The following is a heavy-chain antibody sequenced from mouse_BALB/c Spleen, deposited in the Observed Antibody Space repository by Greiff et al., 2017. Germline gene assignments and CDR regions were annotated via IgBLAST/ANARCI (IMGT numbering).Heavy chain of an antibody. CDR2: IYPSDSYT. CDR1: GYTFTSYW. Sequence: QVQLQQPGAELVRPGASVKLSCKASGYTFTSYWINWVKQRPGQGLEWIGNIYPSDSYTNYNQKFKDKATLTVDKSSSTAYMQLSSPTSEDSAVYYCTRPLYDYDDGGNAMDYWGQGTSVTVSS. V-gene: IGHV1-69*02. CDR3: TRPLYDYDDGGNAMDY. D-gene: IGHD2-4*01. J-gene: IGHJ4*01.